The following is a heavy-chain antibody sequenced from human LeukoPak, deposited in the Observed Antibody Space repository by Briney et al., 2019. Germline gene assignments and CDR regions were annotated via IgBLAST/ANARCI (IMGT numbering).Heavy chain of an antibody. Sequence: GGSLRLSCAASGFTFNNYRMSWVRQAPGKGLEWVANINQDGSENYYVDSVKGRFTISRDNAKNSLYLQMNSLRAEDTAVYYCAKSPYGSGHVYYFDYWGQGTLATVSS. CDR3: AKSPYGSGHVYYFDY. CDR2: INQDGSEN. V-gene: IGHV3-7*01. J-gene: IGHJ4*02. D-gene: IGHD6-19*01. CDR1: GFTFNNYR.